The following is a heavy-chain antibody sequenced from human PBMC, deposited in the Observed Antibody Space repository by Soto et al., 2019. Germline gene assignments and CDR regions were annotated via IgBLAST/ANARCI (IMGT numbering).Heavy chain of an antibody. CDR3: VRQSGETYTPMDH. CDR1: GFSFTSQW. J-gene: IGHJ4*02. Sequence: EVQLVQSGAEVKKPGESLKISCKGSGFSFTSQWIAWVRQMPGKGLEWMGTVYPSDSHTRYSPSFQGQVTISADKSISTAYLQWSSLKASDTAMYYCVRQSGETYTPMDHWGQGTLVTVSS. V-gene: IGHV5-51*01. D-gene: IGHD5-18*01. CDR2: VYPSDSHT.